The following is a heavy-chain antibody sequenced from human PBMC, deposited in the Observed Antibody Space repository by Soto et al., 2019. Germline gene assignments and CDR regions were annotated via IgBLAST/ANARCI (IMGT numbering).Heavy chain of an antibody. Sequence: SETLSLTCAVYGGSFSGYYWSWIRQPPGKGLEWIGEINHSGSTNYNPSLKSRVTISVDTSKNQFSLKLSSVTAADTAVYYCASPGYCSGGSCYTKKYFQHWGRGTLVTVSS. D-gene: IGHD2-15*01. CDR3: ASPGYCSGGSCYTKKYFQH. J-gene: IGHJ1*01. V-gene: IGHV4-34*01. CDR2: INHSGST. CDR1: GGSFSGYY.